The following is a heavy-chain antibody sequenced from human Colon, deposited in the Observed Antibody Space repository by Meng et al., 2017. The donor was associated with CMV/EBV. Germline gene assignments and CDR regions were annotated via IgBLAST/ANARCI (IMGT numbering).Heavy chain of an antibody. CDR2: VDPRIGST. Sequence: ASVKVSCKASGYTFANYYMHWVRQAPGQGLEWMGVVDPRIGSTKYSQSFQGRVTMTRDTSTAIVYMELSSLRSDDTAVYYCARTTYDWNDPGGMDVWGQGTMVTVSS. V-gene: IGHV1-46*01. CDR3: ARTTYDWNDPGGMDV. D-gene: IGHD1-20*01. CDR1: GYTFANYY. J-gene: IGHJ6*02.